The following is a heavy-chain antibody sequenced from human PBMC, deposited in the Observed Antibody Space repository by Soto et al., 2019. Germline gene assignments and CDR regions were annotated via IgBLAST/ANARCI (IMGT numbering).Heavy chain of an antibody. J-gene: IGHJ4*02. V-gene: IGHV4-59*12. CDR2: IYYSGST. D-gene: IGHD5-12*01. CDR3: AREVIVATSHFDY. Sequence: SETLSLTCTVSGGSISSYYWNWIRQPPGKGLEWIGYIYYSGSTNYNPSLKSRVTISVDTSKNQFSLKLSSVTAADTAVYYCAREVIVATSHFDYWGQGNLVTVSS. CDR1: GGSISSYY.